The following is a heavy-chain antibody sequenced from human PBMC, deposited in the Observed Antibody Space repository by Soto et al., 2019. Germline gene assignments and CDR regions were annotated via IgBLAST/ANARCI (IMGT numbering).Heavy chain of an antibody. CDR3: ARDSTGWTGGDH. CDR1: GFTFSAYD. CDR2: LWRDGSKV. Sequence: QAGGSLRLSCAASGFTFSAYDMHWVRQAPGKRREWVAVLWRDGSKVYYADSVKGRFTISRDNSKNTLYLEMNSLRVEDTAVYYCARDSTGWTGGDHWGQGTLVTVSS. D-gene: IGHD6-19*01. V-gene: IGHV3-33*01. J-gene: IGHJ4*02.